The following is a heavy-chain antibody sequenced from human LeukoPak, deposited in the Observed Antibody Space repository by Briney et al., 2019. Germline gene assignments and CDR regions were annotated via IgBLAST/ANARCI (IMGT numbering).Heavy chain of an antibody. Sequence: ASVKVSCKASGYTFTSYDINWVRQATGQGLEWMGWMNPNSGNTGYAQKFQGRVTMTRNTSIGTAYMELSSLRSEDTAVYYCARGRRAAAGYGYWGQGTLVTVSS. CDR1: GYTFTSYD. CDR3: ARGRRAAAGYGY. CDR2: MNPNSGNT. V-gene: IGHV1-8*01. D-gene: IGHD6-13*01. J-gene: IGHJ4*02.